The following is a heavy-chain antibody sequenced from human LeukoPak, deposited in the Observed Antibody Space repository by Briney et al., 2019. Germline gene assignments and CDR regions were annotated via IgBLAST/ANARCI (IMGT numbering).Heavy chain of an antibody. J-gene: IGHJ4*02. CDR1: GFSFHRYA. CDR3: SKHHEDWQQLGYFDY. D-gene: IGHD6-13*01. V-gene: IGHV3-30*18. Sequence: PGGSLRLSRVLSGFSFHRYALLWVRPAPGKGLEWVADIAYDGTNKYYADSLKGRFTISRDNSRNTLYLQMNSLRTEDTAVYYCSKHHEDWQQLGYFDYWGQGTLVTVSS. CDR2: IAYDGTNK.